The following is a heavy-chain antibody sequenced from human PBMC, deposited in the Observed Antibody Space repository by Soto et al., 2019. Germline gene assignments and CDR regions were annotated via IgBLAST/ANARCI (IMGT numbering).Heavy chain of an antibody. CDR2: IYYSGST. J-gene: IGHJ4*02. D-gene: IGHD6-13*01. CDR3: ASRGSCSWYGY. Sequence: QLQLQESGPGLVKPSETLSLTCTVSGGSISSSSYYWGWIRQPPGKGLEWIGSIYYSGSTYYNPSLTTRATLSVDTSTTQFSLKLSSVTAADTAVYSWASRGSCSWYGYWGPGTLVTVSS. CDR1: GGSISSSSYY. V-gene: IGHV4-39*01.